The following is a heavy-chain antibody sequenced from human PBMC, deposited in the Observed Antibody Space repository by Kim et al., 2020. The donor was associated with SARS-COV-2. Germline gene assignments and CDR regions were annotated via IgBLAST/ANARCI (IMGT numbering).Heavy chain of an antibody. V-gene: IGHV3-9*01. CDR3: AKVVVLLGAFDI. CDR2: ISWNSGSI. CDR1: GFTFGDYA. J-gene: IGHJ3*02. Sequence: GGSLRLSCAASGFTFGDYAMHWVRQAPGKGLEWVSGISWNSGSIGYADSVKGRFTISRDNAKNSLYLQMNSLRAEDTALYYCAKVVVLLGAFDIWGQGTMVTVSS. D-gene: IGHD3-10*01.